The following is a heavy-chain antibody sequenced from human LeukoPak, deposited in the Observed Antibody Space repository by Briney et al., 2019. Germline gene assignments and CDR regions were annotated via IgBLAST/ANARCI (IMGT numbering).Heavy chain of an antibody. Sequence: GGSLRLSCAASGFTFSSSAMSWVRQAPGKGLEWVSAISNNGGYTYYADSVQGRFTISRDSSENTLFLQMSSLRIEDTAVYYCAGEWGNSGFDYWGQGTLVTVSS. D-gene: IGHD6-25*01. CDR1: GFTFSSSA. V-gene: IGHV3-23*01. CDR2: ISNNGGYT. CDR3: AGEWGNSGFDY. J-gene: IGHJ4*02.